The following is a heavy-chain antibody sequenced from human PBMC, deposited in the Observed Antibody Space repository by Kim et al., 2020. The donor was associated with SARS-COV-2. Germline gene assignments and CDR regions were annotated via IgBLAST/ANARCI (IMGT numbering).Heavy chain of an antibody. Sequence: GGSLRLSCAASGFVFENHHLTWIRQAPGKGLEWVSYISADGGTIRYADSVEGRFTISRDNAKSSLHLQMNSLTVDDTAVYYCARDVAWSSWGYYYLDYWGQGALVIVSS. CDR3: ARDVAWSSWGYYYLDY. CDR1: GFVFENHH. CDR2: ISADGGTI. J-gene: IGHJ4*02. V-gene: IGHV3-11*01. D-gene: IGHD3-22*01.